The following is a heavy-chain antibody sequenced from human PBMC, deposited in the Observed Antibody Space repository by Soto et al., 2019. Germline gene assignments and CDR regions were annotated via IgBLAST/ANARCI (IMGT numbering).Heavy chain of an antibody. J-gene: IGHJ3*02. V-gene: IGHV4-59*01. CDR1: GGSIGGYY. D-gene: IGHD6-6*01. CDR3: ARVGQSIAARRGFDI. Sequence: SETLSLTCTVSGGSIGGYYWSWIRQSPGKGLEWIGNIYYSGSTLYSPSLKSRVTISLDTSKNQFSLKVTSVTPADTAVYFCARVGQSIAARRGFDIWGQGTMVTVSS. CDR2: IYYSGST.